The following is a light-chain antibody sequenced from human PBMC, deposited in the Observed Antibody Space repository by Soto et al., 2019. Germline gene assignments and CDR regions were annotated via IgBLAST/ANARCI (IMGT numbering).Light chain of an antibody. CDR2: EVS. CDR1: SSDVGGYNY. Sequence: QSALTQPASVSGSPGQSITISCTGTSSDVGGYNYVSWYQQHPGKAPELMIYEVSNRPSWVSNRFSGSKSGNTASLTISGLQAEDEADYYCSSYTSSSNWVFGGGTKLTVL. CDR3: SSYTSSSNWV. J-gene: IGLJ3*02. V-gene: IGLV2-14*01.